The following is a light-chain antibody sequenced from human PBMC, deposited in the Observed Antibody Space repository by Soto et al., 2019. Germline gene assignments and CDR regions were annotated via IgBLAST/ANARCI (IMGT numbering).Light chain of an antibody. V-gene: IGKV1-27*01. CDR3: QKYSSVPV. J-gene: IGKJ3*01. CDR2: AAS. Sequence: DIQMTQSPTSLSASVGDRVTITCRASQDIRNLVAWYQQKPGKAPKLLIYAASTLQSGVPSRFSGSGSGTDFTLTINSLQPEDVATYSCQKYSSVPVFGPWTKVEIK. CDR1: QDIRNL.